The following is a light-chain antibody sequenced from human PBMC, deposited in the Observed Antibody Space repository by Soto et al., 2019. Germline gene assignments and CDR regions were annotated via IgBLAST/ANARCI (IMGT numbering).Light chain of an antibody. V-gene: IGKV3-15*01. CDR2: GAS. CDR1: QSVGTL. Sequence: EVVLTQSPATLSVSPGERATLSCRASQSVGTLLAWYHQKPGQAPRLLIYGASTRASTVADRFSGSGSGTDFTLTISSLQSEDFGVYYCQQYNSWPISFGQGTRLE. CDR3: QQYNSWPIS. J-gene: IGKJ5*01.